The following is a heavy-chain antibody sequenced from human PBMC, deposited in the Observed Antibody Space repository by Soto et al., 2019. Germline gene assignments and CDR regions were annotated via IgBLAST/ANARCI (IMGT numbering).Heavy chain of an antibody. D-gene: IGHD3-22*01. V-gene: IGHV1-46*01. J-gene: IGHJ4*02. CDR2: INPSGGST. CDR3: ARVRRSSGYYYGY. CDR1: GYSFTSYY. Sequence: SVKVCCEASGYSFTSYYMHWLRQAPGQGLEWMGIINPSGGSTSYAQKFQGRVTMTRDTSTSTVYMELSSLRSEDTAVYYCARVRRSSGYYYGYWGQGTPSPSTQ.